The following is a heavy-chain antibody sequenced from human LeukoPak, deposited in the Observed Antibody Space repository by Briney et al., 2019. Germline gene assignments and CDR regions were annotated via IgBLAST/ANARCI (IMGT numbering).Heavy chain of an antibody. J-gene: IGHJ3*02. V-gene: IGHV4-4*07. CDR3: ARLAENNWSSRGDI. Sequence: SETLSLTCTVSGGSISSYYWSWIRQPPGKGLEWIGRIYTSGSTNYNPSLKSRVTMSVDTSKNQFSLKLSSVTAADTAVYYCARLAENNWSSRGDIWGQGTMVTVSS. CDR1: GGSISSYY. CDR2: IYTSGST. D-gene: IGHD1-20*01.